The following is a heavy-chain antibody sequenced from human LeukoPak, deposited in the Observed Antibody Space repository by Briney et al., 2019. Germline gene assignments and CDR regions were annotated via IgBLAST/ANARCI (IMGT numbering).Heavy chain of an antibody. CDR1: GGTFSSYA. D-gene: IGHD6-6*01. CDR2: IIPILGIA. V-gene: IGHV1-69*04. J-gene: IGHJ4*02. Sequence: EASVKVSCKAFGGTFSSYAISWVRQAPGQGLEWMGRIIPILGIANYAQKFQGRVTITADKSTSTAYMELSSLRSEDTAVYYCARDGEQLVLVYWGQGTLVTVSS. CDR3: ARDGEQLVLVY.